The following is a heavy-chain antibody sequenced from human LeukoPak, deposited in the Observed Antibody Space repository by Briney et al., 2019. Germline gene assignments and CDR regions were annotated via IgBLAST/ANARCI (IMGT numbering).Heavy chain of an antibody. V-gene: IGHV3-21*01. Sequence: PGGSLRLSCAASGFTFSSYSMNWVRQAPGKGLEWVSSISSSSSYIYYADSVKGRFTISRDNAKNSLYLQMNSLRAEDTAVYYCARGWRVAGTFDYWGQGTLVTVSS. J-gene: IGHJ4*02. CDR1: GFTFSSYS. CDR2: ISSSSSYI. D-gene: IGHD6-19*01. CDR3: ARGWRVAGTFDY.